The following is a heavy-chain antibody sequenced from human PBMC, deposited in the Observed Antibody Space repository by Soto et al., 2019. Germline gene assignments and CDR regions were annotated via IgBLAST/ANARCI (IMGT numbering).Heavy chain of an antibody. J-gene: IGHJ4*02. CDR1: GFTFSSYA. Sequence: HPGGSLRLSCAASGFTFSSYAMSWVRQAPGKGLEWVSAISGSGGSTYHADSVKGRFTISRDNSKNTLYLQMNSLRAEDTAVYYCAKVPRSGTTRYFDYWGQGTLVTVSS. V-gene: IGHV3-23*01. CDR2: ISGSGGST. D-gene: IGHD1-1*01. CDR3: AKVPRSGTTRYFDY.